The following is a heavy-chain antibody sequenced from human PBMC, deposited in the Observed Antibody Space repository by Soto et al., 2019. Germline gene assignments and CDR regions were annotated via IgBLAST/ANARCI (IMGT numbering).Heavy chain of an antibody. CDR1: GYSISSGYY. CDR3: ARGRVVVPAAVMFNCLDP. D-gene: IGHD2-2*01. Sequence: SETLSLTCAVSGYSISSGYYWAWIRQPPGKGLEWIGSIYHTGSTYYNPSLKSRVTMSVDTSKNRFSLKLSSVTAADTAVYYCARGRVVVPAAVMFNCLDPWGQGALVTVSS. J-gene: IGHJ5*02. CDR2: IYHTGST. V-gene: IGHV4-38-2*01.